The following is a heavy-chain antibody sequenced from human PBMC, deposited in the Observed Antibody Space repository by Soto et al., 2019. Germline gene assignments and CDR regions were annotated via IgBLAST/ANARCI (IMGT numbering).Heavy chain of an antibody. D-gene: IGHD4-17*01. V-gene: IGHV4-59*08. J-gene: IGHJ4*02. Sequence: QLQLQESGPGLVKPSETLSLTCSVSGGSISSHYWSWIRQPPGKGLEWIGYVHHSGSTSYRPSLKRRVTISIDTSKIQFSLKLTSVTAADTAVYYCARLEPYTVTTYLGFDYWGQGSLVTVSS. CDR3: ARLEPYTVTTYLGFDY. CDR1: GGSISSHY. CDR2: VHHSGST.